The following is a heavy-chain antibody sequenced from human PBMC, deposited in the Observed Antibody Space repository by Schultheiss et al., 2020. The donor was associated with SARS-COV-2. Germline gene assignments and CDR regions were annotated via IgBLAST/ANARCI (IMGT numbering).Heavy chain of an antibody. CDR3: ARVIGPWRFDY. CDR2: VFYRGNT. V-gene: IGHV4-59*01. J-gene: IGHJ4*02. Sequence: SETLSLTCSVSGGSIHNYYWTWMRQPPGKGLEWIGYVFYRGNTNYNPSLKSRVTISVDTSKNQFSLRMRSVTAADTAVYYCARVIGPWRFDYWGQGTLVTVSS. CDR1: GGSIHNYY.